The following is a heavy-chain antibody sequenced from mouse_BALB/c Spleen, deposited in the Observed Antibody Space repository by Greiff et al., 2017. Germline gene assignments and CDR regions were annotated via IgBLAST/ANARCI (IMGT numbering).Heavy chain of an antibody. D-gene: IGHD2-14*01. J-gene: IGHJ4*01. CDR3: ARDTTYYRYDYAMDY. CDR2: ISDGGSYT. V-gene: IGHV5-4*02. Sequence: EVKLMESGGGLVKPGGSLKLSCAASGFTFSDYYMYWVRQTPEKRLEWVATISDGGSYTYYPDSVKGRFTISRDNAKNNLYLQMSSLKSEDTAMYYCARDTTYYRYDYAMDYWGQGTSVTVSS. CDR1: GFTFSDYY.